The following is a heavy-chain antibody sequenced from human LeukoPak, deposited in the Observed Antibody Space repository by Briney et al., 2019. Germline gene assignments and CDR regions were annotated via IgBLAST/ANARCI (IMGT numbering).Heavy chain of an antibody. CDR2: ISSSSSYI. Sequence: GGSLRLSCAASGLPFSTFWMNWVRQAPGKGLEWVSSISSSSSYIYYADSVKGRFTISRDNAKNSLYLQMNSLRAEDTAVYYCARADPDAFDIWGQGTMVTVSS. J-gene: IGHJ3*02. CDR1: GLPFSTFW. V-gene: IGHV3-21*01. CDR3: ARADPDAFDI.